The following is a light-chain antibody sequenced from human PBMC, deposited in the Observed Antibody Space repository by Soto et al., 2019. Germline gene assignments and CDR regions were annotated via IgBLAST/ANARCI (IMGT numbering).Light chain of an antibody. J-gene: IGKJ2*01. CDR2: GAS. CDR3: QHYNAWPPYA. Sequence: EVELTQSPATLSVSPGETATLSCRASQSIHTNLAWYQQKPGQAPRLLVYGASTRAATFPARFSGSGSGTDFSLTISSLRSEDSAVYYCQHYNAWPPYAFGQGTKLEIK. CDR1: QSIHTN. V-gene: IGKV3-15*01.